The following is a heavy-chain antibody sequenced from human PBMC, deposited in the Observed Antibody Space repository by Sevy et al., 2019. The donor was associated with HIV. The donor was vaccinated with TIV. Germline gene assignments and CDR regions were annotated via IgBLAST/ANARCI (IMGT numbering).Heavy chain of an antibody. J-gene: IGHJ4*02. CDR1: GFTFTVYF. CDR2: IDQDGSQK. CDR3: ARELWPGDY. D-gene: IGHD2-21*01. Sequence: GGSLRLSCAASGFTFTVYFMGWVRQAPGKGLEWVANIDQDGSQKNYVDSVKGRFTISRDNAKNSVYLQMNRLRVDDTAVYYCARELWPGDYWGQGTLVTVSS. V-gene: IGHV3-7*01.